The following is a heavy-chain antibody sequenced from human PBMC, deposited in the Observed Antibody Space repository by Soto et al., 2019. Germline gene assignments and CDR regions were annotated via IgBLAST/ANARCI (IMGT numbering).Heavy chain of an antibody. CDR1: GYTLTELS. D-gene: IGHD3-16*02. Sequence: ASVKVSCKVSGYTLTELSMHWVRQAPGKGLEWMGGFDPEDGETIYAQKFQGRVTMTEDTSTDTAYVELSSLRSEDTAVYYCATGFLRAGPMITFGGVIVPFDYWGQGTLVTVSS. J-gene: IGHJ4*02. V-gene: IGHV1-24*01. CDR2: FDPEDGET. CDR3: ATGFLRAGPMITFGGVIVPFDY.